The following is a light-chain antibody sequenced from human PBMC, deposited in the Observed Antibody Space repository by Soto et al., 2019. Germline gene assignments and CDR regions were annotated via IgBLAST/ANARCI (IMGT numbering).Light chain of an antibody. V-gene: IGKV3-20*01. J-gene: IGKJ4*01. Sequence: EIVLTQSPATLSVSPGERATLSCRASQSVGSDLAWYQQKPGQAPRLLIYAASGRATGIPDRFSGSGSGTDFNLTISRLEPEDFAVYYCQQYGSSPLTFGGGTKVDIK. CDR2: AAS. CDR3: QQYGSSPLT. CDR1: QSVGSD.